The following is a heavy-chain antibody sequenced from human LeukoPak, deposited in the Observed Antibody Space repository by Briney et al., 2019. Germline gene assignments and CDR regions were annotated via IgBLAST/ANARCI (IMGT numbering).Heavy chain of an antibody. CDR1: GGSFSGYY. CDR2: INHSGST. J-gene: IGHJ6*02. D-gene: IGHD3-16*01. Sequence: SETLSLTCAVYGGSFSGYYWSWICQPPGKGLEWIGEINHSGSTNYNPSLKSRVTISVDTSKNQFSLKRSSVTAADTAVYYCAKKKVDVMGNQYYYYYGLDVWGQGTTVTVSS. V-gene: IGHV4-34*01. CDR3: AKKKVDVMGNQYYYYYGLDV.